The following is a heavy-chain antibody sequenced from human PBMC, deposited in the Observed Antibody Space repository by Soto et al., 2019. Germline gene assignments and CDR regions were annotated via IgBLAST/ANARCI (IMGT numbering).Heavy chain of an antibody. Sequence: SETLSLTCTVSGCSISSYYWSWIRQPPGKGLEWIGYIYYSGSTNYNPSLKSRVTISVDTSKNQFSLKLSSVTAADTAVYYCARNGIAAISSLSDPVDYWGQGTLVTVSS. J-gene: IGHJ4*02. CDR2: IYYSGST. CDR3: ARNGIAAISSLSDPVDY. D-gene: IGHD6-13*01. V-gene: IGHV4-59*01. CDR1: GCSISSYY.